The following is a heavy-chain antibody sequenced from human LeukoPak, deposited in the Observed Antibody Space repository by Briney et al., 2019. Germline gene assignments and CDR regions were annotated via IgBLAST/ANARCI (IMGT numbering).Heavy chain of an antibody. J-gene: IGHJ4*02. CDR3: ARGPDTTIFGVVTPFDY. D-gene: IGHD3-3*01. Sequence: ASVKVSRKSSVYTFTRYDINWVRQAPGQGLEWMGRINPNSGNTGYAQKFQGRVTITRNTSISTAYMELSSLRSEDTAVYYCARGPDTTIFGVVTPFDYWGQGTLVTVSS. CDR2: INPNSGNT. CDR1: VYTFTRYD. V-gene: IGHV1-8*03.